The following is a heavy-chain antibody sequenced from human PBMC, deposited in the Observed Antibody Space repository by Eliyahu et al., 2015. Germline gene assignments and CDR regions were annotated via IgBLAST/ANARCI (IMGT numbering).Heavy chain of an antibody. CDR1: GXSXTSSNYY. Sequence: QLQLQESGPGLVKPSETLSLTCXVSGXSXTSSNYYWGWLRQPPGKGLDFIGGIDYSGRTYYDPSLKSRVTMSVDTSKNQFSLELRSVTATDTAVYYCARRLKNYNWFDPWGQGTLVTVSS. D-gene: IGHD2-21*02. V-gene: IGHV4-39*01. CDR3: ARRLKNYNWFDP. CDR2: IDYSGRT. J-gene: IGHJ5*02.